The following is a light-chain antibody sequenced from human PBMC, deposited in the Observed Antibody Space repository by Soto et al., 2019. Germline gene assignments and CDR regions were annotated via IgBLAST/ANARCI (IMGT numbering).Light chain of an antibody. V-gene: IGKV3-20*01. CDR1: QSVSRSY. CDR3: LQYVSSPFT. CDR2: GAS. Sequence: ENLLTQSPGTLSLSPGERATLSCRASQSVSRSYVAWYQQKPGQATRLVMYGASSRVNGIPDRFRGSGFGTDFTLTINRLETEDFALDDCLQYVSSPFTFGGGTRVRIK. J-gene: IGKJ4*01.